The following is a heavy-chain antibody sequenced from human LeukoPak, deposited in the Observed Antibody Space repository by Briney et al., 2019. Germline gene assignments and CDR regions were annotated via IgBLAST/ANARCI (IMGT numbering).Heavy chain of an antibody. J-gene: IGHJ4*02. CDR1: AFSVSTNY. CDR2: ISNDGTT. Sequence: GRSLRLACAAYAFSVSTNYIIWVRQAPGVGLECVSVISNDGTTYYADSVKGRFSISRENSKNIVFLQMNSLRDEDTAVYYCARDNTISGYYEIGYWGQGTLVTVSS. CDR3: ARDNTISGYYEIGY. V-gene: IGHV3-53*05. D-gene: IGHD3-22*01.